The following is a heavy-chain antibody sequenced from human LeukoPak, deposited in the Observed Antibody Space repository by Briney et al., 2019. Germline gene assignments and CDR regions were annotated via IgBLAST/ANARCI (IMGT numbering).Heavy chain of an antibody. CDR1: GYTFTGYY. CDR2: ISPQSGGT. CDR3: ARDLEWEQHNAFDI. J-gene: IGHJ3*02. Sequence: ASVKVSCMASGYTFTGYYMHWVRQAPGQGLEWMGWISPQSGGTNYAQKLQGRVTMTTDTSTSTAYMELRSLRSDDTAVYYCARDLEWEQHNAFDIWGQGTMVTVSS. D-gene: IGHD1-26*01. V-gene: IGHV1-2*02.